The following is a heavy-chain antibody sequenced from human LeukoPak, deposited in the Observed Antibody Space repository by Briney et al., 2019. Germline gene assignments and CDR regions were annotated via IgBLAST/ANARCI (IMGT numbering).Heavy chain of an antibody. CDR3: AKDSSLRTSYLGYFDY. Sequence: GGSLRLSCAASGFTFSNYAMTWVRQAPGKGLEWVSTYSVSSGYTHYADSVKGRFTISRDISMNMLYLQMNTLRAEDTALYYCAKDSSLRTSYLGYFDYWGQGTLVTVSS. D-gene: IGHD3-16*01. CDR2: YSVSSGYT. J-gene: IGHJ4*02. V-gene: IGHV3-23*01. CDR1: GFTFSNYA.